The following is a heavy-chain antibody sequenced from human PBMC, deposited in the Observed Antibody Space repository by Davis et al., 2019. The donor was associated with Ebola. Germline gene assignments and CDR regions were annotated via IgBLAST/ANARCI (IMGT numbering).Heavy chain of an antibody. Sequence: PSETLSLTCTVSGVSISRHYWSWIRQPPGKRLEWFGSIYYTGSAYYTSSLNSRVTISVDTSRNQFSLKLTSVTAADTAMYYCSERGSSVWGQGTLVTLSS. CDR2: IYYTGSA. CDR3: SERGSSV. J-gene: IGHJ4*02. V-gene: IGHV4-59*11. D-gene: IGHD3-10*01. CDR1: GVSISRHY.